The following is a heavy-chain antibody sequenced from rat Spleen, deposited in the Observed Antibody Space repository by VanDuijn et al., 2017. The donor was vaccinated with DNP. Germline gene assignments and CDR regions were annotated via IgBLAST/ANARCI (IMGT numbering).Heavy chain of an antibody. CDR2: ISYSGTT. J-gene: IGHJ2*01. D-gene: IGHD1-7*01. CDR1: GYSITNNY. V-gene: IGHV3-1*01. Sequence: EVQLQESGPGLVKPSQSLSLTCSVTGYSITNNYWGWIRKFPGNKMEWIGHISYSGTTTYNPSLKSRIPITRDTSKNQFFLHLNSVTTEDTATYYCAREEAYYGYDYFDYWGQGLMVTVSS. CDR3: AREEAYYGYDYFDY.